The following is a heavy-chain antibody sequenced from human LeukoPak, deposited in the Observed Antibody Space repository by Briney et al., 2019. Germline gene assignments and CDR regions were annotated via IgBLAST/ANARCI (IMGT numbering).Heavy chain of an antibody. CDR2: ISSSSSYI. Sequence: PGGSLRLSCAASGFTFSSYSMNWVRQAPGKGLEWVSSISSSSSYIYYADSVKGRFTISRDNAKNSLYLQMNSLRAEDTAVYYCARRPLRSSSWYLEGAFDIWGQGTMVTVSS. CDR1: GFTFSSYS. CDR3: ARRPLRSSSWYLEGAFDI. D-gene: IGHD6-13*01. J-gene: IGHJ3*02. V-gene: IGHV3-21*01.